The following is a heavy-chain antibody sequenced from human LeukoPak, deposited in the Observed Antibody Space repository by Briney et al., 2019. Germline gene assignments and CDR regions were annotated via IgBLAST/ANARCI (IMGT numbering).Heavy chain of an antibody. D-gene: IGHD1-1*01. Sequence: SETLSLTCTVSGGSISSYYWSWIRQPPGKGLEWIGYIYTSGSINYNPSLKSRVTISVDTSKDQFSLKLSSVTAADTAVYYCARRRGTTGTPYYYYYMDVWGKGTTVTVSS. J-gene: IGHJ6*03. CDR2: IYTSGSI. V-gene: IGHV4-4*09. CDR3: ARRRGTTGTPYYYYYMDV. CDR1: GGSISSYY.